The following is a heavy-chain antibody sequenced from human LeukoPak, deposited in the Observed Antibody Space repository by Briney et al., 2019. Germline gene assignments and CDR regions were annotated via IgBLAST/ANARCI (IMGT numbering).Heavy chain of an antibody. J-gene: IGHJ5*02. Sequence: SETLSLTCAVYGGSFSGYYWSWIRQPPGKGLEWIGEINHSGSTNYNPSLKSRVTISVDTSKNQFSLKLSSVTAADTAVYYCARGQPYDFWSGYYWCNWFDPWGQGTLVTVSS. V-gene: IGHV4-34*01. CDR1: GGSFSGYY. D-gene: IGHD3-3*01. CDR3: ARGQPYDFWSGYYWCNWFDP. CDR2: INHSGST.